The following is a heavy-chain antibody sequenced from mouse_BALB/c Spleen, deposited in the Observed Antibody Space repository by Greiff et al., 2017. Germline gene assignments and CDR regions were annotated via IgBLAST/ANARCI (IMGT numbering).Heavy chain of an antibody. CDR1: GFNIKDYY. D-gene: IGHD2-10*02. Sequence: EVNLVESGAELVRSGASVKLSCTASGFNIKDYYMHWVKQRPEQGLEWIGWIDPENGDTEYAPKFQGKATMTADTSSNTAYLQLSSLTSEDTAVYYCNAKYGNYDAMDYWGQGTSVTVSS. J-gene: IGHJ4*01. V-gene: IGHV14-4*02. CDR2: IDPENGDT. CDR3: NAKYGNYDAMDY.